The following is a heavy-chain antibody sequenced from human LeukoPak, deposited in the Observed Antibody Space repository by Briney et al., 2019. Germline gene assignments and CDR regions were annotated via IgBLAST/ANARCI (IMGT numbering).Heavy chain of an antibody. CDR2: ISYDGSNK. V-gene: IGHV3-30*04. CDR3: ASADTAMVTRA. D-gene: IGHD5-18*01. J-gene: IGHJ5*02. Sequence: PGRSLRLSCAASGFTFSGYAMHWVRQAPGKGLEWVAVISYDGSNKYYADSVKGRFTISRDNSKNTLYLQMNSLRAEDTAVYYCASADTAMVTRAWGQGTLVTVSS. CDR1: GFTFSGYA.